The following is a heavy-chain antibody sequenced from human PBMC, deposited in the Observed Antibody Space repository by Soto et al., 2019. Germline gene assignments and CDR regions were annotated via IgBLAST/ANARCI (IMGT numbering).Heavy chain of an antibody. Sequence: GGSLRLSCAASGFSFSTYGMSWVRQAPGKGLEWVSGISGRGDSTYNTDSVKGRFTISRDNSKNTVYLQMNKLRAEDTAVYYCAKGTTSSAWLLDYWGQGTLVTVSS. D-gene: IGHD6-19*01. CDR1: GFSFSTYG. CDR2: ISGRGDST. J-gene: IGHJ4*02. V-gene: IGHV3-23*01. CDR3: AKGTTSSAWLLDY.